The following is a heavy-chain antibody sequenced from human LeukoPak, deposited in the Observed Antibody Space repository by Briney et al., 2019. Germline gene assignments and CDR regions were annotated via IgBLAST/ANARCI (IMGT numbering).Heavy chain of an antibody. CDR2: ISYDGSNK. CDR3: ARDVREFLFHCSGGSCYSNWFDP. V-gene: IGHV3-30-3*01. Sequence: GGSLRLSCAASGFTFSSYAMHWVRQAPGKGLEWVAVISYDGSNKYYADSMKGRFTISRDNSKNTLYLQMNSLRAEDTAVYYCARDVREFLFHCSGGSCYSNWFDPWGQGTLVTVSS. J-gene: IGHJ5*02. CDR1: GFTFSSYA. D-gene: IGHD2-15*01.